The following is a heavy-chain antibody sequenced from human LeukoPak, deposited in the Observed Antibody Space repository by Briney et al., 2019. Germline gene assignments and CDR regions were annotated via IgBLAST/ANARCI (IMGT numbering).Heavy chain of an antibody. CDR3: ARQDSFDI. Sequence: GESLKISWKASGYTFINSWIGWVRQMPGKGLEWMGIIFPGDSDTRYSPSFQDQVTISADRSISTAYLQWSSLKASDTAMYYCARQDSFDIWGQGTLVTVSS. CDR2: IFPGDSDT. J-gene: IGHJ3*02. D-gene: IGHD2-15*01. CDR1: GYTFINSW. V-gene: IGHV5-51*01.